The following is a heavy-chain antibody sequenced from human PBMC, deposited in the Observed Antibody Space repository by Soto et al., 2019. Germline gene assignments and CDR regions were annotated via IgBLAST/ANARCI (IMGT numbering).Heavy chain of an antibody. CDR3: AKATPDFGTTNYDFWSGGDY. D-gene: IGHD3-3*01. Sequence: GGSLRLSCAASGFTFSSYAMSWVRQAPGKGLEWVSAISGSGGSTYYADSVKGRFTISRDNSKNTLYLQMNSLRAEDTAVYYCAKATPDFGTTNYDFWSGGDYWGQGTLVTVSS. V-gene: IGHV3-23*01. CDR1: GFTFSSYA. J-gene: IGHJ4*02. CDR2: ISGSGGST.